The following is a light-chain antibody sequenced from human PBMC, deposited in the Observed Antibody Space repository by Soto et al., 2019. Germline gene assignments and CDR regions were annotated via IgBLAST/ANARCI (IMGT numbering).Light chain of an antibody. V-gene: IGLV1-40*01. J-gene: IGLJ1*01. CDR2: GNG. CDR1: SSSFGAGYE. Sequence: QSVLTQPPSVSGAPGQRFTISCSGTSSSFGAGYEVHWYHQLPGTAPKLVVSGNGNRPSGVPDRLSAFKSGTSASLAITGLQAEDEGHYYCQSYDKRLTAYVFGTGTKVTVL. CDR3: QSYDKRLTAYV.